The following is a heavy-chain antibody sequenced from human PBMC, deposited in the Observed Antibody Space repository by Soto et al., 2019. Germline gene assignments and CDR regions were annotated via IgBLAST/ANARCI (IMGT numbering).Heavy chain of an antibody. CDR1: GFTFSSYA. CDR2: ISGSGGST. Sequence: EVQLLESGGGLVQPGGSLRLSCAASGFTFSSYAMSWVRQAPGKGLEWVSAISGSGGSTYYADSVKGRFTISRDNSKNTLYLQMNSLRAEDTAVYYCAKAVGRSGYYYRYFQHWGQGTLVTVSS. CDR3: AKAVGRSGYYYRYFQH. V-gene: IGHV3-23*01. J-gene: IGHJ1*01. D-gene: IGHD3-22*01.